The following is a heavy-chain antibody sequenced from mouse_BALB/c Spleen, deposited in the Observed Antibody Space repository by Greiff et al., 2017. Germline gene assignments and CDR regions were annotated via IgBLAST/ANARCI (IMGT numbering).Heavy chain of an antibody. D-gene: IGHD2-3*01. Sequence: EVKLLESGPGLVKPSQSLSLTCTVAGYSITSDYAWNWIRQFPGNKLEWMGYISYSGSTSYNPSLKSRISITRDTSKNQFFLQLNSVTTEDTATYYCARDGYLAMDYWGQGTSVTVSS. CDR1: GYSITSDYA. CDR2: ISYSGST. J-gene: IGHJ4*01. CDR3: ARDGYLAMDY. V-gene: IGHV3-2*02.